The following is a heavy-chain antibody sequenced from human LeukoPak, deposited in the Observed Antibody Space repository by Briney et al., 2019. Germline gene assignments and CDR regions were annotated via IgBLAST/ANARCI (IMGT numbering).Heavy chain of an antibody. CDR2: IIPILDQV. Sequence: ASVRVSCKAPGGNFTDYWISWVRQAPGQGLEWMGRIIPILDQVNYAPKFQDRVRFTANKPTTTADMDLSSLKFEDTATYYCVRSCYYYGWFVPGGEVSLVSVSS. V-gene: IGHV1-69*02. D-gene: IGHD3-22*01. CDR1: GGNFTDYW. CDR3: VRSCYYYGWFVP. J-gene: IGHJ5*02.